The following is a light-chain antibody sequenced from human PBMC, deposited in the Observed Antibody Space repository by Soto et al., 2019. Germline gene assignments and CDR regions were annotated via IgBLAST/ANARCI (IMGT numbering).Light chain of an antibody. CDR1: SSDVGGYNY. CDR3: SSYTRRSTV. V-gene: IGLV2-14*01. J-gene: IGLJ1*01. Sequence: LTQPASVSGSPGQSITISCTGTSSDVGGYNYVSWYQQHPGKAPKLMIYEVSNRHSGVSNRFSGSKSGNTASLTISGLQPEDEADYYCSSYTRRSTVIGTGTKVTFL. CDR2: EVS.